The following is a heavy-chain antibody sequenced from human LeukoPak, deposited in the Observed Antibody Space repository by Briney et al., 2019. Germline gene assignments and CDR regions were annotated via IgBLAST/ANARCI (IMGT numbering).Heavy chain of an antibody. CDR2: ISSSGSYI. J-gene: IGHJ4*02. Sequence: PGGSLRLSCAASGFTFSSYSMNWVRQAPGKGLEWVSSISSSGSYIYYADSVKGRFTISRDNAKNTLYLQMNSLRAEYTAVYDFAKEQRAMIRGIMASYYFDYWGQGTLVTVSS. CDR3: AKEQRAMIRGIMASYYFDY. CDR1: GFTFSSYS. V-gene: IGHV3-21*04. D-gene: IGHD3-10*01.